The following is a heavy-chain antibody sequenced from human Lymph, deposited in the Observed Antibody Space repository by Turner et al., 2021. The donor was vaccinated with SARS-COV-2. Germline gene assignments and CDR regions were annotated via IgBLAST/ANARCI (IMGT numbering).Heavy chain of an antibody. Sequence: QVQLVQSGAEVKKPGASVKVCVKASGYTFSSFDINRVRQATGQGLEWIGCMNTNCGNTGYAQKIQGRVTMTRNTSISTAYMELSSLRAEDTAKYYCARTAQLTVWFDPWGQGTLVTVSS. CDR2: MNTNCGNT. J-gene: IGHJ5*02. V-gene: IGHV1-8*01. D-gene: IGHD3-9*01. CDR1: GYTFSSFD. CDR3: ARTAQLTVWFDP.